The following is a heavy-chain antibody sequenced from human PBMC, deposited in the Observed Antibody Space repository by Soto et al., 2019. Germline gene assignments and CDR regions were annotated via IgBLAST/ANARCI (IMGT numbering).Heavy chain of an antibody. V-gene: IGHV4-4*02. CDR2: TYHTGST. CDR1: GGSISSTNW. D-gene: IGHD1-26*01. J-gene: IGHJ5*02. Sequence: QVQLQESGPGLVKPSGTLSLTCAVSGGSISSTNWWSWVRQTPGKGLEWIGETYHTGSTNYNPSLKSRVAISVDKSKNQFSLKLNSVTAADTAVYYCETNTYSGITNWFDPWGRGTLVTVSS. CDR3: ETNTYSGITNWFDP.